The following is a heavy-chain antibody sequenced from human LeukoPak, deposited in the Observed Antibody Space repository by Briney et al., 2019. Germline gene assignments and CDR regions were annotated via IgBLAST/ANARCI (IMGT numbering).Heavy chain of an antibody. Sequence: PSETLSLTCTVSGGSISSYYWSWIRQPPGKGLEWIGYIYYSGSTNYNPSLKSRVTISVDTSKNQFSLKLSSVTAADTAVYYCAGDTVGADYWGQGTLVTASS. CDR1: GGSISSYY. CDR3: AGDTVGADY. J-gene: IGHJ4*02. CDR2: IYYSGST. D-gene: IGHD1-26*01. V-gene: IGHV4-59*01.